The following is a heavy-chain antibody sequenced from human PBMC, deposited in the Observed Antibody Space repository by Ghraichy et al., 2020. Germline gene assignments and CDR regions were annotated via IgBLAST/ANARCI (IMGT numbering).Heavy chain of an antibody. CDR3: AKTASSGWFYDF. J-gene: IGHJ4*02. CDR1: GFSFSDYA. CDR2: IRYNGVDT. D-gene: IGHD6-19*01. Sequence: GGSLRLSCAASGFSFSDYAMSWVRQAPGKGLEWVSTIRYNGVDTYYADSVKGRFTISRDNYKNPVYLLMNSLKDDDTATYYCAKTASSGWFYDFWGQGTLVAVSS. V-gene: IGHV3-23*01.